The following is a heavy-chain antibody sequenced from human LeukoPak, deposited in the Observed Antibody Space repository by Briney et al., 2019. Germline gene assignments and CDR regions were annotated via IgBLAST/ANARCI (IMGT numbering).Heavy chain of an antibody. J-gene: IGHJ4*02. CDR2: INPDGSST. D-gene: IGHD1-26*01. CDR3: VRAVVGATDY. V-gene: IGHV3-74*03. CDR1: GFTFSSHW. Sequence: GGSLRLSCAAPGFTFSSHWMHWVRQAPGKGLVWVSRINPDGSSTTYGDSVKGRFTISRDNAKNTLYLQMNSLRVEDTAVYYCVRAVVGATDYWGQGTLVTVSS.